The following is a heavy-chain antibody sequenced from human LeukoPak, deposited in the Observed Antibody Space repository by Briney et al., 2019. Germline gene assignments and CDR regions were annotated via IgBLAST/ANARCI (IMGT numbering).Heavy chain of an antibody. CDR1: GFTFSSYS. V-gene: IGHV3-21*01. Sequence: GGSLRLSCAASGFTFSSYSMNWVRQAPGEGLEWVSSISSSSSHIYYADSVKGRFTISRDNAKNSLYLQMNSLRAEDTAVYYCARDHLEGYYDYVWGSYRYDYYYYGMDVWGQGTTVTVSS. J-gene: IGHJ6*02. CDR3: ARDHLEGYYDYVWGSYRYDYYYYGMDV. D-gene: IGHD3-16*02. CDR2: ISSSSSHI.